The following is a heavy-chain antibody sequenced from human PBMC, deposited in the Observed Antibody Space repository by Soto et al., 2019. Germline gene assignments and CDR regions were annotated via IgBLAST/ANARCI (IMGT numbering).Heavy chain of an antibody. J-gene: IGHJ4*02. CDR2: ITDNGGDA. V-gene: IGHV3-23*01. Sequence: GGSLRLSCVASGLTFGSRAMSRVRQAPGEGLQWVATITDNGGDAKYAASVRGRFVISRDNSKKTLYLQMTSLTAEDSAMYFCARGSTESYPGSRIFDFWGRGTLVTVSS. D-gene: IGHD3-10*01. CDR1: GLTFGSRA. CDR3: ARGSTESYPGSRIFDF.